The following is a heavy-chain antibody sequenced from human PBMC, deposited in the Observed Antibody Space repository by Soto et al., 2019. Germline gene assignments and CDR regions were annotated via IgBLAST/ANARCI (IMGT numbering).Heavy chain of an antibody. J-gene: IGHJ4*02. Sequence: PSETLSLTCAASGYSLTSGYYCGWIRQPPGKGLEWIGSIYHSGDTYYNPSLKSRVTISVDTSKNHFSLKLTSVTAADTAVYYCARARIVVAGTIVDYWGQGTLVTVSS. CDR1: GYSLTSGYY. CDR3: ARARIVVAGTIVDY. V-gene: IGHV4-38-2*01. D-gene: IGHD6-19*01. CDR2: IYHSGDT.